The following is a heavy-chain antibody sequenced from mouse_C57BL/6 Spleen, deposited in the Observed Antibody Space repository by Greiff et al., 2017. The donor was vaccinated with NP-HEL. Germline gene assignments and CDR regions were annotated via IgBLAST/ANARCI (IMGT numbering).Heavy chain of an antibody. Sequence: QVQLQQPGAELVKPGASVKLSCKASGYSFTSYWMHWVKQRPGQGLEWIGMIHPNSGSTNYNEKFKSKATLTVDKSSSTAYMQLSSLTSEDSALYYCALPGSSFPWIAYWGPGTLVTVSA. CDR1: GYSFTSYW. J-gene: IGHJ3*01. D-gene: IGHD1-1*01. CDR3: ALPGSSFPWIAY. V-gene: IGHV1-64*01. CDR2: IHPNSGST.